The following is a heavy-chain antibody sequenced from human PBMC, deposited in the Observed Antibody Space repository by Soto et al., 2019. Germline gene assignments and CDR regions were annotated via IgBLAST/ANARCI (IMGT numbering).Heavy chain of an antibody. CDR3: ARGFAIDWYTYYFDY. D-gene: IGHD3-9*01. Sequence: SDTLSLTCTVSGASISGYHWSWIRQPPGKGLECLGYISYSGATNYNPSLKSRVTMSIDTSKNQFSLQLNSVTAADTAVYYCARGFAIDWYTYYFDYWGQGPLGTVSS. V-gene: IGHV4-59*08. J-gene: IGHJ4*02. CDR1: GASISGYH. CDR2: ISYSGAT.